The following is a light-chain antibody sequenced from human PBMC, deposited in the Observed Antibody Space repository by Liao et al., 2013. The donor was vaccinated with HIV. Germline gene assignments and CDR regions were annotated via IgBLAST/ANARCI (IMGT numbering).Light chain of an antibody. CDR1: YLGDKY. Sequence: SSELTQSPSVSVSPGQTASISCSGDYLGDKYASWYQHKPGQAPVLVIYEDNKRPSGIPERFSGSNSGNTATLTISGTQAIDEAVYYCQTWDRTTFVFGSGTKVTVL. V-gene: IGLV3-1*01. J-gene: IGLJ1*01. CDR3: QTWDRTTFV. CDR2: EDN.